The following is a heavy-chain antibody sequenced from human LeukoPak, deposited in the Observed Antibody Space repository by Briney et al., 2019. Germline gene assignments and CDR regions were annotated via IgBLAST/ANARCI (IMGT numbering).Heavy chain of an antibody. CDR3: AREVLNYYYYYMDV. V-gene: IGHV1-18*01. D-gene: IGHD3-10*01. Sequence: GASVKVSCKASGYTFTSYGISWVRQAPGQGLEWMGWISAYNGNTNYAQKLQGRVTMTTDTSTSTAYMELRSLRSDDTAVYYCAREVLNYYYYYMDVWGKGTTVTVSS. CDR2: ISAYNGNT. J-gene: IGHJ6*03. CDR1: GYTFTSYG.